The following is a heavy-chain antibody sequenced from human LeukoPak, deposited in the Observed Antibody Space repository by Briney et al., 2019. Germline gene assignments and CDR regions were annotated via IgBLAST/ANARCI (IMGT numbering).Heavy chain of an antibody. CDR3: ATRPSIGYVWGSYRPGGAFDI. V-gene: IGHV4-30-4*08. J-gene: IGHJ3*02. CDR2: IYYSGST. D-gene: IGHD3-16*02. CDR1: GGSISSGDYY. Sequence: SQTLSLTCTVSGGSISSGDYYWSWIRQPPGKGLEWIGYIYYSGSTYYNPSLKSRVTISVDTSKNQFSLKLSSVTAADTAMYYCATRPSIGYVWGSYRPGGAFDIWGQGTMVTVSS.